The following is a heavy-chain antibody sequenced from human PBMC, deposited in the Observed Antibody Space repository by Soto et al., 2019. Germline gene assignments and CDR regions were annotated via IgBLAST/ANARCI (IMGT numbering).Heavy chain of an antibody. Sequence: GGSLRLSCAASGFTFSSYGMHWVRQAPGKGLEWVAIIWSDGSNKYYANSVKGRFTISRDNSKKTLYLQMNSLRAEDTAVYYCARVFDTYYFDSWGQGNMVTVSS. V-gene: IGHV3-33*01. CDR2: IWSDGSNK. CDR1: GFTFSSYG. D-gene: IGHD3-9*01. CDR3: ARVFDTYYFDS. J-gene: IGHJ4*02.